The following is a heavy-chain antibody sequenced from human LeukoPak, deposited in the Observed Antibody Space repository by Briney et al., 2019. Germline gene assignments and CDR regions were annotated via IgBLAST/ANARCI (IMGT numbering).Heavy chain of an antibody. CDR3: ARDLGGYNFDY. Sequence: GRSLRLSCAASGFTFSSYGMHWVRQAPGKGLEWVAVIWYDGSNKHYADSVKGRFTISRDNSKNTLYLQMNSLRAEDTAVYYCARDLGGYNFDYWGQGTLVTVSS. V-gene: IGHV3-33*01. D-gene: IGHD5-24*01. CDR2: IWYDGSNK. J-gene: IGHJ4*02. CDR1: GFTFSSYG.